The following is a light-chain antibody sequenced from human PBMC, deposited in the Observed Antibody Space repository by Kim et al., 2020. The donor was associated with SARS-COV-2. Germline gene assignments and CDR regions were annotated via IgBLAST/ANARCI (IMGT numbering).Light chain of an antibody. CDR3: SAWDSSLNIWV. CDR2: RNN. CDR1: GNNVGNQG. J-gene: IGLJ3*02. Sequence: QAGLTQPPSVSKGLRQTATLTCTGNGNNVGNQGAAWLQQHQGQPPKLLSYRNNNRPSGISERLSASRSGNTASLTITGLQPEDEADYYCSAWDSSLNIWVFGGGTQLTVL. V-gene: IGLV10-54*01.